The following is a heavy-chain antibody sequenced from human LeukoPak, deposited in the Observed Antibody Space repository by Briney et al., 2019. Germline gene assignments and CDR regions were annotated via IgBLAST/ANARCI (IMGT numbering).Heavy chain of an antibody. D-gene: IGHD3-3*01. CDR3: AREIRAFDY. CDR1: ADSVSSNSAG. J-gene: IGHJ4*02. CDR2: TYYRSKWYN. V-gene: IGHV6-1*01. Sequence: SQTLSLPCAIFADSVSSNSAGWAWIRQYPSRGLEFLGRTYYRSKWYNEYAVSVKSLINITADTSKNQFSLHLNSVTPEDTALYYCAREIRAFDYWGRGTLVTVSS.